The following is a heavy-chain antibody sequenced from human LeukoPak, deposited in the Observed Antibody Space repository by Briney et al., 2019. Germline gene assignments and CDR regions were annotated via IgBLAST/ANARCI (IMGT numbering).Heavy chain of an antibody. Sequence: PGGSLRLSCAASGFTVSSNYMSWVRQAPGKGLEWVSVIYSGGSTYYADSVKGRFTISRDNSKNTLYLQMNSLRAEDTAVYYCARIVGATTGFSYYYYYMDVWGKGTTVTISS. CDR1: GFTVSSNY. CDR3: ARIVGATTGFSYYYYYMDV. CDR2: IYSGGST. V-gene: IGHV3-66*01. J-gene: IGHJ6*03. D-gene: IGHD1-26*01.